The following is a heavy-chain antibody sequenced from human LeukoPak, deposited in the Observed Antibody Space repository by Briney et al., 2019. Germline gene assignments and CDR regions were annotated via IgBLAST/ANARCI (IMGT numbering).Heavy chain of an antibody. J-gene: IGHJ4*02. CDR1: GFTFSSYG. CDR3: AKEKRIAATFDY. V-gene: IGHV3-23*01. D-gene: IGHD6-13*01. Sequence: GGSLRLSCAASGFTFSSYGMSWVRQAPGKGLYWVSSIGGSGVSSYYADSVKGRFTISRDNSKNTLYLHMNSLRAEDTAVYYCAKEKRIAATFDYWGQGTLVTVSS. CDR2: IGGSGVSS.